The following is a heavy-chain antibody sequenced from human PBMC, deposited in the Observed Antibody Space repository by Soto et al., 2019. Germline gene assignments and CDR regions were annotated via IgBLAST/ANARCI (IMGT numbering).Heavy chain of an antibody. J-gene: IGHJ3*02. CDR1: GFTFSSYG. Sequence: GGSLRLSCAASGFTFSSYGMHWVRQAPGKGLEWVAVISYDGSNKYYADSVKGRFTISRDNSKNTLYLQMNSLRAEDTAVYYCAKDRRRVTRAFDIWGQGTTVTVSS. CDR2: ISYDGSNK. D-gene: IGHD4-4*01. CDR3: AKDRRRVTRAFDI. V-gene: IGHV3-30*18.